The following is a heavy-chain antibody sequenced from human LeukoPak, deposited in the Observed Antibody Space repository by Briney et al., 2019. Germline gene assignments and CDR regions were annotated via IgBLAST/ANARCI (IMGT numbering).Heavy chain of an antibody. J-gene: IGHJ6*02. Sequence: GSSVKVSCKASGYTFTGYYIYWVRQAPGQGLEWMGWINPNSGGTNYAQKFQGRVTMTRDTSISTAYMELSRLRSDDSAVYYCASGYSSDWRILDIWGQGTTVTVSS. CDR3: ASGYSSDWRILDI. V-gene: IGHV1-2*02. CDR2: INPNSGGT. CDR1: GYTFTGYY. D-gene: IGHD6-19*01.